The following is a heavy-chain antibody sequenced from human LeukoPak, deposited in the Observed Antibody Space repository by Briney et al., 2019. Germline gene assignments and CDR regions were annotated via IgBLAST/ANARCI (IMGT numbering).Heavy chain of an antibody. J-gene: IGHJ4*02. CDR2: INADGSST. CDR1: GFTLSSYW. CDR3: ARESSWAPDY. V-gene: IGHV3-74*01. D-gene: IGHD1-26*01. Sequence: GGSLRLSCAASGFTLSSYWMHWVRQAPGKGLVWVSRINADGSSTSYADAVKGRFTISRDNAKNTLYLQMNSLRAGDTAVYYCARESSWAPDYWGQGTLVTVSS.